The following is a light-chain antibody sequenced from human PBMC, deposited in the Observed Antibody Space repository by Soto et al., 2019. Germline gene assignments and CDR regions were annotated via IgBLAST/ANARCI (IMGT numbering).Light chain of an antibody. CDR3: QQYTTYSWT. J-gene: IGKJ1*01. CDR2: KVS. Sequence: DIQMTQFPSTLSASVGDRVTITCRASQSISNRLAWFQQKSGEAPKILIHKVSSLESGVPSRFSGSGSGTEFTLTISSLQPDDLATYYCQQYTTYSWTFGQGTKVAIK. CDR1: QSISNR. V-gene: IGKV1-5*03.